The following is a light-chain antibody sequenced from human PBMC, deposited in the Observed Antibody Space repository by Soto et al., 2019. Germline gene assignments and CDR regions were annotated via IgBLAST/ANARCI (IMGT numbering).Light chain of an antibody. J-gene: IGKJ2*01. V-gene: IGKV3-20*01. Sequence: EIVLTQSPGILSLSPGERATLACRASQSISSNYLAWYRQKPGQAPRLLIYGTSSRATGIPDRFSGSGSGTDFTLTISRLEPEDFAVYYCQFFGSSRYTFGQGTKLEIK. CDR1: QSISSNY. CDR3: QFFGSSRYT. CDR2: GTS.